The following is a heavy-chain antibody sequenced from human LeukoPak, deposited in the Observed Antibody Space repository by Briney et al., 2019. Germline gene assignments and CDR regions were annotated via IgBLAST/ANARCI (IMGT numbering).Heavy chain of an antibody. D-gene: IGHD3-3*01. CDR2: IIPIFGTA. CDR3: ARGHPGLLRSLEWSQNWFDP. V-gene: IGHV1-69*13. CDR1: GGTFSSYA. Sequence: ASVKVSCKASGGTFSSYAISWVRQAPGQGLEWMGGIIPIFGTANYAQKFQGRVTITADESTSTAYMELSSLRSEDTAVYYCARGHPGLLRSLEWSQNWFDPWGQGTLVTVSS. J-gene: IGHJ5*02.